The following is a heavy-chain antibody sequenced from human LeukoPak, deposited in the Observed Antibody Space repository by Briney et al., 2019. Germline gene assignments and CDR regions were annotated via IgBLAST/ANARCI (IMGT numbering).Heavy chain of an antibody. CDR1: GFTFSSYS. D-gene: IGHD2-21*02. V-gene: IGHV3-48*04. CDR3: ARDGPYCGGDCSPPFDY. CDR2: ISSSSSAI. J-gene: IGHJ4*02. Sequence: PSGGSLRLSCAASGFTFSSYSMNWVRQAPGKGLEWVSYISSSSSAIYYADSVKGRFTISRDNAKNSLYLQMNSLRAEDTAVYYCARDGPYCGGDCSPPFDYWGQGTLVTVSS.